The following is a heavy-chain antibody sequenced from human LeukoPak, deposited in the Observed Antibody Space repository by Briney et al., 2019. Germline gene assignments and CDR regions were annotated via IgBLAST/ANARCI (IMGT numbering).Heavy chain of an antibody. J-gene: IGHJ3*02. D-gene: IGHD5-12*01. V-gene: IGHV6-1*01. CDR2: TYYGSKWYY. Sequence: SQTLSLTCAISGDSVSSTSAAWNWIRQSPSRGLEWLGRTYYGSKWYYDYAISVKSRMTINPDTSKNHFSLQLNSVTPEDTAVYYCARGDRVATIRAFDIWGQGTMVTVSS. CDR3: ARGDRVATIRAFDI. CDR1: GDSVSSTSAA.